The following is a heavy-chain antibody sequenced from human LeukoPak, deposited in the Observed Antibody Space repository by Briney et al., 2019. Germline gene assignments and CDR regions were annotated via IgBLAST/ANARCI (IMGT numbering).Heavy chain of an antibody. V-gene: IGHV4-34*01. J-gene: IGHJ6*02. CDR1: GGSFSGYY. D-gene: IGHD2-15*01. CDR2: MYYNGST. CDR3: ARGLRVPRRRGYSYVPPSNFALGA. Sequence: SETLSLTCSVSGGSFSGYYWNWIRQAPGRGLEWIGDMYYNGSTNYSLSLKSRVTISADTSKTQFSLRVSSSTAADTAVYYCARGLRVPRRRGYSYVPPSNFALGAWGHGTTVTAS.